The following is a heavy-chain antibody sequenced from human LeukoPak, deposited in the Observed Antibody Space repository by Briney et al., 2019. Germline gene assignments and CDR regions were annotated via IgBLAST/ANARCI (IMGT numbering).Heavy chain of an antibody. V-gene: IGHV3-33*08. CDR1: GFTVSSNY. CDR3: ARDTQGGMDV. CDR2: IWYDGSNK. J-gene: IGHJ6*02. Sequence: GGSLRLSCAASGFTVSSNYMSWVRQAPGKGLEWVAVIWYDGSNKYYADSVKGRFTISRDNSKNTLHLQMNSLRAEDTAVYYCARDTQGGMDVWGQGTTVTVSS.